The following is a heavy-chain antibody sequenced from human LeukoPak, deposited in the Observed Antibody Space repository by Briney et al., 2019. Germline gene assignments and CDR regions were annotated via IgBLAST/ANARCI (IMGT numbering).Heavy chain of an antibody. CDR1: GGSISNY. Sequence: TLSLTCSVSGGSISNYFWTWIRQPPGKALEWLALIYWDDDKRYSPSLKSRLTITKDTSKNQVVLTMTNMDPVDTATYYCARTWIQLWFDYWGQGTLVTVSS. J-gene: IGHJ4*02. CDR2: IYWDDDK. D-gene: IGHD5-18*01. CDR3: ARTWIQLWFDY. V-gene: IGHV2-5*08.